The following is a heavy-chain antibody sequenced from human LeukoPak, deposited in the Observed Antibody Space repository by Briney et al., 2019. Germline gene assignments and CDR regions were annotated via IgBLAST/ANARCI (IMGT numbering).Heavy chain of an antibody. CDR3: ARGLEAAAGIDP. CDR2: INHSGST. D-gene: IGHD6-13*01. V-gene: IGHV4-34*01. CDR1: GGSFSGYY. Sequence: SETPSLTCAVYGGSFSGYYWSWIRQPPGKGLEWIGEINHSGSTNYNPSLKSRVTISVDTSKSQFSLKLSSVTAADTAVYYCARGLEAAAGIDPWGQGTLVTVSS. J-gene: IGHJ5*02.